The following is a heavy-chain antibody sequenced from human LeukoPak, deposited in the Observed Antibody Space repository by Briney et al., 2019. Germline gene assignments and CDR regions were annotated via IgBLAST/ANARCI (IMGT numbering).Heavy chain of an antibody. J-gene: IGHJ4*02. CDR1: GFTFSSYG. V-gene: IGHV3-30*18. Sequence: PGGSLRLSCAASGFTFSSYGMHWVRQAPGKGLEWVAVISYGGSNKYCADSVKGRFTISRDNSKNTLYLQMNSLRAEDTAVYYCAKGSSSFDYWGQGTLVTVSS. CDR2: ISYGGSNK. D-gene: IGHD2-2*01. CDR3: AKGSSSFDY.